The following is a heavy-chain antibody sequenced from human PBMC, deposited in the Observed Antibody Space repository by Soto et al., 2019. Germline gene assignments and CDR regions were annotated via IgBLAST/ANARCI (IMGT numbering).Heavy chain of an antibody. J-gene: IGHJ6*02. Sequence: ASLQVSCKASGYTFTSYDINWVRQATGQGLEWMGWMNPNSGNTGYAQKFQGRVTMTRNTSISTAYMELSSLRSEDTAVYYCARDSEGIVAPRGMDVWGPGTTVTGYS. CDR2: MNPNSGNT. V-gene: IGHV1-8*01. D-gene: IGHD1-26*01. CDR3: ARDSEGIVAPRGMDV. CDR1: GYTFTSYD.